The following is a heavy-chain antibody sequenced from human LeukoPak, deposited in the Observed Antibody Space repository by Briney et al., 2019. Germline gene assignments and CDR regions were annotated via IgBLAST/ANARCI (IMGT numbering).Heavy chain of an antibody. Sequence: SETLSLTCTVSGGSISSSSYYWGWIRQPPGKGLEWIGSIYYSGSTYYNPSLKSRVTISVDTSKNQFSLKLSSVTAADTAVYYCARLPDHADYWGQGTLVTVSS. D-gene: IGHD1-14*01. CDR3: ARLPDHADY. J-gene: IGHJ4*02. CDR2: IYYSGST. CDR1: GGSISSSSYY. V-gene: IGHV4-39*01.